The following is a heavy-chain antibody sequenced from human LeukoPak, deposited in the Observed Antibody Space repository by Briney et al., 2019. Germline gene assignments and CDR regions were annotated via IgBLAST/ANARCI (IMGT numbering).Heavy chain of an antibody. CDR3: ARGSEGYCSGGGCYYGMDV. J-gene: IGHJ6*01. V-gene: IGHV3-21*01. CDR2: ISSSSSYI. D-gene: IGHD2-15*01. Sequence: GGSLRLSCAASGFTFSSYAMSWVRQAPGKGLEWVSYISSSSSYIYYADSVKGRFTISRDNAENSLHLQMNSLRAEDTAVYYCARGSEGYCSGGGCYYGMDVWGQGTTVTVSS. CDR1: GFTFSSYA.